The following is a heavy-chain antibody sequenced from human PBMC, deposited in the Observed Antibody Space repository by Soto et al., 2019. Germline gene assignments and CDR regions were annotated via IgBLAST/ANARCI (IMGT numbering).Heavy chain of an antibody. Sequence: QVQLVESGGVVVQPGRSLRISCAASGFTFSTYGMHWVRQAPGGGLEWVAFISSHGTQEYHADSVRGRFTVSRDNSENTLYLQMNSLRVEDTAVYYCGKEHHSSGYGSFFDYWGQGTLVTVSS. D-gene: IGHD3-22*01. J-gene: IGHJ4*02. V-gene: IGHV3-30*18. CDR2: ISSHGTQE. CDR3: GKEHHSSGYGSFFDY. CDR1: GFTFSTYG.